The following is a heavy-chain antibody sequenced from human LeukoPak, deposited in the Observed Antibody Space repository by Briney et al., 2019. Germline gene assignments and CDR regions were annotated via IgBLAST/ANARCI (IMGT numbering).Heavy chain of an antibody. CDR2: ISSSSSYI. V-gene: IGHV3-21*01. D-gene: IGHD4-11*01. Sequence: GGSLRLSCAASGFTFSSYSMNWVRQAPGKGLEWVSSISSSSSYIYYADSVKGRFTISRDNAKNSLYLQMNSLRAEDTAVYYCARDHSSDYSDYYYYYMDVWGKGTTVTVSS. CDR1: GFTFSSYS. J-gene: IGHJ6*03. CDR3: ARDHSSDYSDYYYYYMDV.